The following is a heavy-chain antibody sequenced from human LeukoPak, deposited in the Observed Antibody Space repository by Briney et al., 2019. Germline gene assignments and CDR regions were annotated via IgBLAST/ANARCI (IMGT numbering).Heavy chain of an antibody. Sequence: GGSLRLSCAASGFTFSSYNMNWVRQAPGKGLEWVSSITSSSTYIYYADSVRGRFTISRDNAKNSLYLQMNSLRAEDTAVYYCARPNFDSLNSFDYWGQGTLVTVSS. CDR3: ARPNFDSLNSFDY. CDR1: GFTFSSYN. J-gene: IGHJ4*02. D-gene: IGHD3-9*01. V-gene: IGHV3-21*01. CDR2: ITSSSTYI.